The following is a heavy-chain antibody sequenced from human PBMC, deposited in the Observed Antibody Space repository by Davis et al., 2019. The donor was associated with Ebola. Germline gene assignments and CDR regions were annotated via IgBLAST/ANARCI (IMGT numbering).Heavy chain of an antibody. D-gene: IGHD2-21*01. J-gene: IGHJ4*02. CDR2: ISPSGGSV. CDR1: GFIFRTFT. V-gene: IGHV3-23*01. Sequence: GESLKISCAASGFIFRTFTVAWVRQAPGRGLEWVSSISPSGGSVLYAASVKGRFTISRDNSEDTLYLQMDTLRAEDTAVYYCTKKISAYVDTWDVPQFDSWGQGTLVTVSS. CDR3: TKKISAYVDTWDVPQFDS.